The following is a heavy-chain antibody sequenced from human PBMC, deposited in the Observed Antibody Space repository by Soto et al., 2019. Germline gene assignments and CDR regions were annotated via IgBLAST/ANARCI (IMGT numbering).Heavy chain of an antibody. J-gene: IGHJ6*03. CDR1: GDSCISYW. V-gene: IGHV5-51*01. D-gene: IGHD6-6*01. Sequence: GESLKISCKGSGDSCISYWIGWVRQIPGKGLEWMGIIYPGDSDTRYSPSFQGQVTISADKSISTAYLQWSSLKASDTAMYYCAVTTSSSALRYMDVWGKGTTVTVS. CDR3: AVTTSSSALRYMDV. CDR2: IYPGDSDT.